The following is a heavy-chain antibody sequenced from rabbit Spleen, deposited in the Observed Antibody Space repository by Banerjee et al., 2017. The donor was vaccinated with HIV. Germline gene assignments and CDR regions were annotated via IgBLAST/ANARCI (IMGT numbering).Heavy chain of an antibody. Sequence: QSLEESGGDLVKPGASLTLTCTASGIDFSSYYMCWDRQAPGKGLEWIGCIYTRSDSTWYASWAKGRFTISKTSSTTVTLQMTSLTAADTATYFCVRDINGAYDPWGPGTLVTVS. J-gene: IGHJ2*01. D-gene: IGHD2-1*01. CDR2: IYTRSDST. CDR3: VRDINGAYDP. CDR1: GIDFSSYY. V-gene: IGHV1S40*01.